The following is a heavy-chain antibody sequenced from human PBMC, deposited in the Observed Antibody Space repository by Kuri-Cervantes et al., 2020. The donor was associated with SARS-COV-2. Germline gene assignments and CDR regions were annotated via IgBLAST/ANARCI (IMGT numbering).Heavy chain of an antibody. CDR2: IRYDGSNK. J-gene: IGHJ4*02. CDR1: GFTFSSYG. Sequence: GESLKISCAASGFTFSSYGMHWVRQAPGKGLEWVAFIRYDGSNKYYADSVKGRFTISRDNSKNTLYLQMNSLRAEDTAVCYCAKGDIAGPDYWGQGTLVTVSS. CDR3: AKGDIAGPDY. V-gene: IGHV3-30*02. D-gene: IGHD5-12*01.